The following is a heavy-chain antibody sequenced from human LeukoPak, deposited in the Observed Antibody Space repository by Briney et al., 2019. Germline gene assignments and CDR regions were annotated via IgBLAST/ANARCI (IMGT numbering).Heavy chain of an antibody. V-gene: IGHV4-59*04. J-gene: IGHJ4*02. CDR3: AASYYYGSGSTDY. CDR2: IYYSGST. D-gene: IGHD3-10*01. Sequence: SETLSLTCTVSGGSISSYYWSWIRQPPGKGLEWIGYIYYSGSTYYNPSLKSRVTISVDTSKNQFSLKLSSVTAADTAVYYCAASYYYGSGSTDYWGQGTLVTVSS. CDR1: GGSISSYY.